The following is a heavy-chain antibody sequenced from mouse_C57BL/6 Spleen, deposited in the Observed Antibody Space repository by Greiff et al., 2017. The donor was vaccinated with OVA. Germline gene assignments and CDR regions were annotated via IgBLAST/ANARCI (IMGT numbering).Heavy chain of an antibody. CDR3: ARGEHYYGSSFYYAMDY. V-gene: IGHV1-39*01. Sequence: VQLKESGPELVKPGASVKISCKASGYSFTDYNMNRVKQSNGKSLEWIGVINPNYGTTSYNQKFKGKATLTVDQSSSTAYMQLNSLTSEDSAVYYCARGEHYYGSSFYYAMDYWGQGTSVTVSS. D-gene: IGHD1-1*01. J-gene: IGHJ4*01. CDR1: GYSFTDYN. CDR2: INPNYGTT.